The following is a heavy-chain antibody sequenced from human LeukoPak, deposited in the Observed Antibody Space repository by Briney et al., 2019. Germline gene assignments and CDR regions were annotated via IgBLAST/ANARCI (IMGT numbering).Heavy chain of an antibody. J-gene: IGHJ4*02. CDR2: INHSGST. CDR3: VRHQQVVVITPDFDY. V-gene: IGHV4-34*01. CDR1: GGSFSGYY. D-gene: IGHD3-22*01. Sequence: SETLSLTCAVHGGSFSGYYWSWIRQPPGKGLEWIGEINHSGSTNYNPSLKSRVTISADTSKNQFSLKRSSVTAADTAVYYCVRHQQVVVITPDFDYWGEGTLVTVSS.